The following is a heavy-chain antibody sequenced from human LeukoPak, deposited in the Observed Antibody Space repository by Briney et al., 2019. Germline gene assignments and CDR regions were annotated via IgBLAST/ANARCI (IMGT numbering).Heavy chain of an antibody. CDR2: ISYDGSNK. J-gene: IGHJ6*02. CDR3: AKDYRNGAQYYYYGMDV. V-gene: IGHV3-30*18. CDR1: GFTFSSYG. D-gene: IGHD1-14*01. Sequence: GGSLRLSCAASGFTFSSYGMHWVRQAPGKGLEWVAVISYDGSNKYYADSVKGRFTISRDDSKNTLYLQMNSLRAEDTAVYYCAKDYRNGAQYYYYGMDVWGQGTTVTVSS.